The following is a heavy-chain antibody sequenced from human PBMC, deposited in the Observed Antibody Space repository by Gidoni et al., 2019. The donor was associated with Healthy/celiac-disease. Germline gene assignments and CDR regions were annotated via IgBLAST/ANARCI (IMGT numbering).Heavy chain of an antibody. Sequence: QLQLQESGPGLVKPSETLSLTCTVSGGSISSSSYYWGWIRQPPGKGLEWIGSIYYSGSTYYNPSLKSRVTISVDTSKNQFSLKLSAVTAADTAVYYCARVYSSGSGWFDPWGQGTLVTVSS. CDR1: GGSISSSSYY. V-gene: IGHV4-39*01. J-gene: IGHJ5*02. CDR3: ARVYSSGSGWFDP. CDR2: IYYSGST. D-gene: IGHD6-19*01.